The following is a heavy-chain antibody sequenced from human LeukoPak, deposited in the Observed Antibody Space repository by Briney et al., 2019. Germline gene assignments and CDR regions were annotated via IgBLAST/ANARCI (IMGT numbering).Heavy chain of an antibody. CDR1: GFTFSSYA. V-gene: IGHV3-30-3*01. J-gene: IGHJ4*02. D-gene: IGHD3-10*01. Sequence: GGSLRLSCAAPGFTFSSYAMHWVRQAPGKGLEWVAVISYDGSNKYYADSVKGRFTISRDNSKNTLYLQMNSLRAEDTAVYYCARDYYGSGSFFDYWGQGTLVTVSS. CDR2: ISYDGSNK. CDR3: ARDYYGSGSFFDY.